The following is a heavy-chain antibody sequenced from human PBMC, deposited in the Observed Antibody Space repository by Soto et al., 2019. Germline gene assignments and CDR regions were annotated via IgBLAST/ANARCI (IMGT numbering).Heavy chain of an antibody. V-gene: IGHV4-61*01. CDR1: GGSVSSGSYY. CDR3: ASSGYSGYEPPSYFDY. D-gene: IGHD5-12*01. J-gene: IGHJ4*02. Sequence: PSETLSLTCTVSGGSVSSGSYYWSWIRQPPGKGLEWIGYIYYSGSTNYNPSLKSRVTISVDTSKNQFSLKLSSVTAADTAVYYCASSGYSGYEPPSYFDYWGQGTLVTVSS. CDR2: IYYSGST.